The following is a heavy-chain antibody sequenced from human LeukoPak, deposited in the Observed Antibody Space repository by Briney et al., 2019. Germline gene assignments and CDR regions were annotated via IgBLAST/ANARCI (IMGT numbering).Heavy chain of an antibody. CDR2: IKQDGSEK. J-gene: IGHJ2*01. V-gene: IGHV3-7*01. D-gene: IGHD1-26*01. CDR3: ARDPVVGATGGDWYFDL. Sequence: PGGSLRLSCAASGFTFSNAWMSWVRQAPGKGLEWVANIKQDGSEKYYVDSVKGRFTISRDNAKNSLYLQMNSLRAEDTAVYYCARDPVVGATGGDWYFDLWGRGTLVTVSS. CDR1: GFTFSNAW.